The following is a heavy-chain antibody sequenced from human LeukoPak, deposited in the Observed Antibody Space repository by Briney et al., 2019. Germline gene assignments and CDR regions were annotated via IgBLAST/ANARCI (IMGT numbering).Heavy chain of an antibody. CDR2: INSDGSST. CDR1: GFTFSSYW. D-gene: IGHD6-13*01. Sequence: PGGSLRLSCAASGFTFSSYWMHWVRQAPGKGLVWVSRINSDGSSTSYADSVKGRFTISRENAKNTLYLQMNSLRAEDTAVYYCARAPYSSSWYTSVGNDYWGQGTLVTVSS. V-gene: IGHV3-74*01. J-gene: IGHJ4*02. CDR3: ARAPYSSSWYTSVGNDY.